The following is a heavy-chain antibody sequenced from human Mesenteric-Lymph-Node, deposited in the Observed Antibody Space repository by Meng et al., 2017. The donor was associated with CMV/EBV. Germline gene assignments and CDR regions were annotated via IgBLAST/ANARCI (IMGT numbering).Heavy chain of an antibody. V-gene: IGHV1-8*03. CDR3: AGTPTNYDFWSGYYWEHNYYYGMDV. CDR1: SYTFKGYY. D-gene: IGHD3-3*01. Sequence: ASVKVSCKASSYTFKGYYLHWLRQAPGQGLEWMGWMNPNSGNTGYAQKFQGRVTITRNTSISTTYMELSSLRSEDTAVYYCAGTPTNYDFWSGYYWEHNYYYGMDVWGQGTTVTVSS. CDR2: MNPNSGNT. J-gene: IGHJ6*02.